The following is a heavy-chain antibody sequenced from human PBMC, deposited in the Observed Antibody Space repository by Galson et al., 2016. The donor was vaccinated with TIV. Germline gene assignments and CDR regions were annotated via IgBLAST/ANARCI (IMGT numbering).Heavy chain of an antibody. J-gene: IGHJ4*02. CDR1: GFTFSSYT. V-gene: IGHV3-30*04. CDR3: ARVGSTGWAHYFDY. Sequence: LRLSCAASGFTFSSYTMHWIRQAPGKGLEWLAVTTYDDSQKYYADSVKGRFTISRDNSRNTLYLQLNSLAAEDTAVYYCARVGSTGWAHYFDYWGQGSLVTVSS. CDR2: TTYDDSQK. D-gene: IGHD6-19*01.